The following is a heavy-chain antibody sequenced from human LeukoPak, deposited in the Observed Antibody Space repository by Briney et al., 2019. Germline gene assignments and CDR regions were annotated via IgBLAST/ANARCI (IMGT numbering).Heavy chain of an antibody. D-gene: IGHD1-26*01. CDR1: GGSISSGGYY. Sequence: SETLSLTCTVSGGSISSGGYYRSWIRLHPGKGLEWIGYIYYSGSTYYNPSLKSRVTISVDTSKNQFSLKLSSVTAADTAVYYCARAEGGIEGYFDYWGQGTLVTVSS. CDR2: IYYSGST. J-gene: IGHJ4*02. V-gene: IGHV4-31*03. CDR3: ARAEGGIEGYFDY.